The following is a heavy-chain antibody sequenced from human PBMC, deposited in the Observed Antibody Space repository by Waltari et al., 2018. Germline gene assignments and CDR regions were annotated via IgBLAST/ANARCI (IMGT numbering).Heavy chain of an antibody. D-gene: IGHD3-3*01. CDR3: ARQPPSAYTHLDF. J-gene: IGHJ4*02. CDR1: GFTFSGHG. V-gene: IGHV3-30*02. Sequence: QVQLVESGGGVVQPGGSLRLSCVASGFTFSGHGMHWVRQAPGKGLEWISFILFDATNTYYADAVEGRFTVSRDNFKDTVYLQMNGLRVEDTAVYYCARQPPSAYTHLDFWGQGTLVTVSS. CDR2: ILFDATNT.